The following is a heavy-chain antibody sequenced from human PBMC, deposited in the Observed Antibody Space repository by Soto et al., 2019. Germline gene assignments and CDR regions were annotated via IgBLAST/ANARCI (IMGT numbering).Heavy chain of an antibody. V-gene: IGHV3-9*01. D-gene: IGHD3-3*01. CDR2: INWNSGSI. Sequence: GGSLRLSCAASGFTFDDYGMHWVRQTPGKGLEWVSGINWNSGSIGYADSVKGRFTISRDDAKNSLYLQMNSLRAEDTALYYCAKGRYYDFWSALDVWGQGTTVTVSS. CDR3: AKGRYYDFWSALDV. CDR1: GFTFDDYG. J-gene: IGHJ6*02.